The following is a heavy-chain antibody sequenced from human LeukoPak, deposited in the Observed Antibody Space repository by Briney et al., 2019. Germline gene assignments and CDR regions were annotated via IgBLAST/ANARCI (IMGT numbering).Heavy chain of an antibody. CDR2: INWNGGST. J-gene: IGHJ4*02. V-gene: IGHV3-20*04. CDR3: ARVYPYYYDSSGYSEAGYFDY. D-gene: IGHD3-22*01. CDR1: GFTFDDYG. Sequence: GGSLRLSCAASGFTFDDYGMSWVRHAPGKGLEWVSGINWNGGSTGYADSVKGRFTISRDNAKNSLYLQMNSLRAEDTALYYCARVYPYYYDSSGYSEAGYFDYWGQGTLVTVSS.